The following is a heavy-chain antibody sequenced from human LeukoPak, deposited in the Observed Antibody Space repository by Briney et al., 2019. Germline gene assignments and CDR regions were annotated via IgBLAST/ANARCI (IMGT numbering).Heavy chain of an antibody. CDR2: ISAYNGNT. Sequence: GASVKVSCKASGYTFTSYGISWVRQAPGQGLEWMGWISAYNGNTNYAQKLQGRVTMTTDTSTSTAYMELSRLRSDDTAVYYCARDNIAATITIWGQGTMVTVSS. CDR3: ARDNIAATITI. J-gene: IGHJ3*02. D-gene: IGHD5-12*01. CDR1: GYTFTSYG. V-gene: IGHV1-18*01.